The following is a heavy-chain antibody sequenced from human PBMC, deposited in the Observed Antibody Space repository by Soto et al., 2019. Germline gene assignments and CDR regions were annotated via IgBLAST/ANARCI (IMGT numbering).Heavy chain of an antibody. Sequence: GGSLRLFSAASGFTFSDYYMSCIRQAPGKGLEWVSFVTSSGSTTYYTDSVKGRFTISRDNAKNSLYLQMNSLRAEDTAVYYCARERYSYGLYYFDYWGQGTLVTVCS. D-gene: IGHD5-18*01. J-gene: IGHJ4*02. CDR2: VTSSGSTT. CDR1: GFTFSDYY. V-gene: IGHV3-11*01. CDR3: ARERYSYGLYYFDY.